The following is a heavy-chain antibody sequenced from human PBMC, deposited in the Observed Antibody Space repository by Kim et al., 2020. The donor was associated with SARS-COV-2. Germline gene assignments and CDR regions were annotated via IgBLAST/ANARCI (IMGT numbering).Heavy chain of an antibody. V-gene: IGHV4-59*01. CDR1: GDSISGSY. J-gene: IGHJ6*02. CDR2: ISDSGTT. Sequence: SETLSLTCTVSGDSISGSYWSWDRQSPGKGLEWIVYISDSGTTNYNPSLKSRVTMSVDTPKNQFSLKLTSVTAADTAVYYCARDWGYCSSASCRPTDYYYYGMDVWGQGTTVTVSS. CDR3: ARDWGYCSSASCRPTDYYYYGMDV. D-gene: IGHD2-2*01.